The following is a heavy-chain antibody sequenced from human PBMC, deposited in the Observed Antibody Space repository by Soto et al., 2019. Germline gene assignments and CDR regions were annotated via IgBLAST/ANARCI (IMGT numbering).Heavy chain of an antibody. V-gene: IGHV3-11*03. J-gene: IGHJ4*02. Sequence: PGGSLRLSCAVSGFTFSDYYMTWIRQAPGKGLKWVSYISSITSHTNYADSVKGLFTISRDNAKISLFLQMNSLRSEDTAVYYCAAGGGLPRYYWGQGTLVTVSS. CDR3: AAGGGLPRYY. CDR1: GFTFSDYY. D-gene: IGHD5-12*01. CDR2: ISSITSHT.